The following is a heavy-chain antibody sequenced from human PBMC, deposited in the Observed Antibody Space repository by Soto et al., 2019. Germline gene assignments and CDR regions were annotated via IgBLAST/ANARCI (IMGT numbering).Heavy chain of an antibody. CDR2: IYSGGST. V-gene: IGHV3-66*01. CDR3: ARDICYGTSHH. CDR1: GFTVISNY. D-gene: IGHD2-15*01. Sequence: GGSLRLCCAASGFTVISNYMSWVRQAPGKGLEWVSVIYSGGSTYYPDSVKGRFTISRDNSKNTLYLKMNSLRAYDPAVYYGARDICYGTSHHWGHGTLVTVSS. J-gene: IGHJ1*01.